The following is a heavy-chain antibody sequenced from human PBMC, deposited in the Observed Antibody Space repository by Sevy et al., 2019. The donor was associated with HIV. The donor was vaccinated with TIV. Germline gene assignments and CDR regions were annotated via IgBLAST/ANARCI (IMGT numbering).Heavy chain of an antibody. CDR3: ARGVGYSGYVPVPYYFDY. D-gene: IGHD5-12*01. Sequence: GGSLRLSCAASGFTFSSYAMHWVRQAPGKGLEWVAVISYDGSNKYYADSVKGRFTISRDTSKNTLYLQMNSLRAEDTAVYYCARGVGYSGYVPVPYYFDYWGQGTLVTVSS. CDR2: ISYDGSNK. V-gene: IGHV3-30-3*01. CDR1: GFTFSSYA. J-gene: IGHJ4*02.